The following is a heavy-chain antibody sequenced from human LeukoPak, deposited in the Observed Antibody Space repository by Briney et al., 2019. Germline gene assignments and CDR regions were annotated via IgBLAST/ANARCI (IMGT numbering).Heavy chain of an antibody. CDR3: ARWNSGGSGSSIRYNWFDP. V-gene: IGHV4-34*01. D-gene: IGHD3-10*01. CDR1: GGSCSGYY. CDR2: INHSGSS. J-gene: IGHJ5*02. Sequence: SETLSLTCAVYGGSCSGYYWSWIRQPPGKGLEWIGEINHSGSSNYNPSLKSRVTISVDTSKNHFSLKLSSVTAADTAVYYCARWNSGGSGSSIRYNWFDPWGQGALVTVSS.